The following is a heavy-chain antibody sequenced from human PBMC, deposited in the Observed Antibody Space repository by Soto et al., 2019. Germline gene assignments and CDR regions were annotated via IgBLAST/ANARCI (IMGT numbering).Heavy chain of an antibody. J-gene: IGHJ6*02. CDR3: TRGLVDSSPPYTYHGMDV. CDR1: GFTFTNAW. CDR2: IQSKAGGGTT. Sequence: GGSLRVSCAAAGFTFTNAWMNSVRQAPGKGLEWVGRIQSKAGGGTTDYAAPVKGRFTISRDDSKNSLYLQMNSLKTEDTAVYYCTRGLVDSSPPYTYHGMDVWGQGTTVTAP. D-gene: IGHD3-9*01. V-gene: IGHV3-15*07.